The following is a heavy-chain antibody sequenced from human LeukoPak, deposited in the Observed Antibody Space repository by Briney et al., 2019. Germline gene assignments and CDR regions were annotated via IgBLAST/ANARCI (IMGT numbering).Heavy chain of an antibody. Sequence: GGSLRLSCVDSGFTFSSSWMSWVRQAPGKGLEWVANVNQDGSQKDYVDSVKGRFTISRDNAKNSLYLQMNSLRAGDTAVYYCARVRRSSSWYYDYWGQGTLVTVSS. J-gene: IGHJ4*02. CDR1: GFTFSSSW. V-gene: IGHV3-7*01. CDR2: VNQDGSQK. D-gene: IGHD6-13*01. CDR3: ARVRRSSSWYYDY.